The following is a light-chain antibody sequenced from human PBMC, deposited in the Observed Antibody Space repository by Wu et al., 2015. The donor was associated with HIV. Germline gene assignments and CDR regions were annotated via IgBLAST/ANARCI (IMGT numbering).Light chain of an antibody. CDR3: QQYGSSPYS. Sequence: EIVLTQSPGTLSLSPGERATLSCRASQSVSSSSLAWYQQKPGQAPRLLIFGTSSRSTGIPDRFRGSGSGTDFTLTINRLEPEDFAVYYCQQYGSSPYSFGQGTNLEIK. V-gene: IGKV3-20*01. J-gene: IGKJ2*03. CDR2: GTS. CDR1: QSVSSSS.